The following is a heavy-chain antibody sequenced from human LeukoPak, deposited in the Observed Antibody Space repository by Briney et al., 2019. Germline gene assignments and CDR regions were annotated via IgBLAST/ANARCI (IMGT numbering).Heavy chain of an antibody. V-gene: IGHV3-23*01. CDR2: ISGSGGST. CDR1: GFTFSSYA. J-gene: IGHJ4*02. Sequence: PGGSLRLSCAASGFTFSSYAMSWVRQAPGKGLEWVSTISGSGGSTYYADSVKGRFTISRDNSKNTLYLQMNRLRAEDTAVYYCARDAAYCGGDCYPSHFDYWGQGTLVTVSS. D-gene: IGHD2-21*02. CDR3: ARDAAYCGGDCYPSHFDY.